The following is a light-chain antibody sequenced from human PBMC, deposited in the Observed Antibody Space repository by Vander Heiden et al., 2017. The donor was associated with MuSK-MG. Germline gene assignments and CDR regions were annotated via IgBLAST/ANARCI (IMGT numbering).Light chain of an antibody. V-gene: IGLV3-9*01. CDR1: NIESKN. Sequence: SYELTQPLSVSVALGQTARITCGGNNIESKNVHWYQQRPGQAPILVMYRDFNRPSGIPERFSGSNSRNTATLTISSAQVGDEADYHYQVWDSGIVFFGGGTKLTVL. CDR2: RDF. CDR3: QVWDSGIVF. J-gene: IGLJ2*01.